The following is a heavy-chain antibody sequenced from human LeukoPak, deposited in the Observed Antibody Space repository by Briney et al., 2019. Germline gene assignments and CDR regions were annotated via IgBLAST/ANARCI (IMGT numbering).Heavy chain of an antibody. CDR1: GYTFTGYY. CDR3: AREYYYGSGNYYNRIDY. CDR2: IDPNSGGT. J-gene: IGHJ4*02. V-gene: IGHV1-2*02. D-gene: IGHD3-10*01. Sequence: ASVKVSCKAFGYTFTGYYMHWVRQAPGQGLEWVGWIDPNSGGTNYAQKFQGRVTMTRDTSISTAYMVLNRLRSDDTAVYYCAREYYYGSGNYYNRIDYWGQGTLVTVSS.